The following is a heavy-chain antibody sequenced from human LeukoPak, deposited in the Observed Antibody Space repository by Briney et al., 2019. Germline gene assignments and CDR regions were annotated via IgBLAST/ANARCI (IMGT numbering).Heavy chain of an antibody. CDR2: IWYDGSNK. D-gene: IGHD3-10*01. CDR1: GFTFSSYG. CDR3: ARDRAYYYGSGINY. J-gene: IGHJ4*02. V-gene: IGHV3-33*01. Sequence: GRSLRLSCAASGFTFSSYGMHWVRQAPGKGLEWVAVIWYDGSNKYYADSVKGRFTISRDNSKNTLHLQMNSLRAEDTAVYYCARDRAYYYGSGINYWGQGTLVTVSS.